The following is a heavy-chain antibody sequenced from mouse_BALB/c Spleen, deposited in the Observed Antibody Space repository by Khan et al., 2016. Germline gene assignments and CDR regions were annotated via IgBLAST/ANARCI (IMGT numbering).Heavy chain of an antibody. J-gene: IGHJ3*01. CDR2: INPDSSTI. D-gene: IGHD2-4*01. Sequence: VQLKESGGGLVQPGGSLKLSCAASGFDFSRYWMSWVRQAPGKGLEWIGEINPDSSTINYTPSLKDKFIISRDNAKTTLYLNMIKVRSEDTALYYCARHYDYGGGFAYWGQGTLVTVSA. V-gene: IGHV4-1*02. CDR1: GFDFSRYW. CDR3: ARHYDYGGGFAY.